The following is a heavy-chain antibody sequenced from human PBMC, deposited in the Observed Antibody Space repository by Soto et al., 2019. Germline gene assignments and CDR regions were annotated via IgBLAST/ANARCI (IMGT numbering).Heavy chain of an antibody. D-gene: IGHD6-13*01. Sequence: LRLSCAGSGFSFDSQSMIWVRQAPGKGLEWVASISSGSSFIHYGDSVKGRFTISRDNAKNSLYLQMNSLRAEDTAVYYCAREPTTAVVNYGMDVWGQGTTVTVSS. CDR2: ISSGSSFI. CDR1: GFSFDSQS. V-gene: IGHV3-21*01. CDR3: AREPTTAVVNYGMDV. J-gene: IGHJ6*02.